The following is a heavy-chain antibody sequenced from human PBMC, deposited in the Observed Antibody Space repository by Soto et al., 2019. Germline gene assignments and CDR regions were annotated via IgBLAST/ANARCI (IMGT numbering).Heavy chain of an antibody. J-gene: IGHJ6*02. D-gene: IGHD3-16*01. CDR3: ARMIGYGGGGYGMDV. V-gene: IGHV3-7*01. CDR2: IRRDGTVQ. CDR1: GFTFSNNR. Sequence: GGSLRLSCAASGFTFSNNRMSWVRQVPGKGLEWVANIRRDGTVQYYVDSVKGRFTVSRDNAKNSLFLQMNILRAEDTAVYYCARMIGYGGGGYGMDVWGQGTTVTVSS.